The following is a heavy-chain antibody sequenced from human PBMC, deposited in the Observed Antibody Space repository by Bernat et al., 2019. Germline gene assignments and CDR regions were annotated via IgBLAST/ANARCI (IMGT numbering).Heavy chain of an antibody. CDR3: ARLHLYRGDQPDI. J-gene: IGHJ2*01. D-gene: IGHD2-2*01. CDR2: SHYTGFT. V-gene: IGHV4-59*01. Sequence: QVQLQESGPGLVKPSETLSLTCTVSGASIRGYFWSWIRQPPGKGLEWIGYSHYTGFTNYNPSLKSRLTISLDTSRNQFFLKMVSVTAADTAVYYCARLHLYRGDQPDIWGRGTLVTVS. CDR1: GASIRGYF.